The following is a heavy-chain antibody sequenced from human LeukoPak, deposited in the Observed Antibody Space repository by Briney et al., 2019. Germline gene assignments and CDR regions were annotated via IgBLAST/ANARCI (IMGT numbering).Heavy chain of an antibody. J-gene: IGHJ4*02. CDR3: ARRPRNSGSDDGPSGLDY. V-gene: IGHV4-30-4*08. Sequence: SRTLSLTCTVSGVSISSGDYYWSWIRQPPGKGLEWIGEINHSGSTKYNPSLKSRVTISVDTSKNQFSLKLSSVTAADTAVYYCARRPRNSGSDDGPSGLDYWGQGTLVTVSS. CDR2: INHSGST. CDR1: GVSISSGDYY. D-gene: IGHD1-26*01.